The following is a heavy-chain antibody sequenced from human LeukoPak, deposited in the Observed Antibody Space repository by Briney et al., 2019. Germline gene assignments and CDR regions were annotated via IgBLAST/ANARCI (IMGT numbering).Heavy chain of an antibody. CDR1: GYTFTGYY. J-gene: IGHJ4*02. CDR2: INPNSGGT. D-gene: IGHD3-3*01. CDR3: ARDPFTYYDFWSGYRDY. Sequence: ASVKVSCKASGYTFTGYYMHWVRQAPGQGLEWMGRINPNSGGTNYAQKFQGRVTTTRDTSISTAYMELSRLRSDDTAVYYCARDPFTYYDFWSGYRDYWGQGTLVTVSS. V-gene: IGHV1-2*06.